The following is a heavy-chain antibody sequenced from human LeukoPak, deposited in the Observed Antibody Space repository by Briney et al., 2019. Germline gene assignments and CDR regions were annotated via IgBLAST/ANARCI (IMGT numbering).Heavy chain of an antibody. J-gene: IGHJ4*02. D-gene: IGHD3-10*01. V-gene: IGHV3-30*02. CDR3: AREPYYSDAGSYSDLDY. CDR1: GFTFSSYG. Sequence: QSGGSLRLSCAASGFTFSSYGMHWVRQAPGKGLEWVAFIRFDGNYEYYADSVKGRFTISRDNSKKTLFLQMNSLRAEDTAVYYCAREPYYSDAGSYSDLDYWGQGTLVTVSS. CDR2: IRFDGNYE.